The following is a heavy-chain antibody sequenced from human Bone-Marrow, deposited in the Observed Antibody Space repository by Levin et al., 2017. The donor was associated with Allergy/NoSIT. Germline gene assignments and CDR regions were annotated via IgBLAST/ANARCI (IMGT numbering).Heavy chain of an antibody. Sequence: GESLKISCKASGYTFTSYDINWVRQATGQGLEWMGWMNPNSGNTGYAQKFQGRVTMTRNTSISTAYMELSSLRSEDTAVYYCARGDSSGWYAQFDYWGQGTLVTVSS. CDR1: GYTFTSYD. V-gene: IGHV1-8*01. D-gene: IGHD6-19*01. J-gene: IGHJ4*02. CDR2: MNPNSGNT. CDR3: ARGDSSGWYAQFDY.